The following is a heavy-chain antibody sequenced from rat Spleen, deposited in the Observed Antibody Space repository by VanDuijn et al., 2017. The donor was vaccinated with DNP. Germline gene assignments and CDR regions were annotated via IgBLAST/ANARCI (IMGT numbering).Heavy chain of an antibody. CDR3: ARYSLRLRVWDY. J-gene: IGHJ3*01. Sequence: EVQLVESGGDLVQPGRSLKLSCVAFGFTFNNYWMTWIRQVPGKGLEWVASISSSGGSTYHPDSVKGRFTISRNNAKNTLYLQVNSLRSEDMATYFCARYSLRLRVWDYWGQGTRVTVSS. D-gene: IGHD1-7*01. V-gene: IGHV5-31*01. CDR1: GFTFNNYW. CDR2: ISSSGGST.